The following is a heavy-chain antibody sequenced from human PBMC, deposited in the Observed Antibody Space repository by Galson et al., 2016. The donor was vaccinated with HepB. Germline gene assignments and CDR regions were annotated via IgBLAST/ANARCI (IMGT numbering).Heavy chain of an antibody. CDR3: ARDGNPAFYYYYGMDV. V-gene: IGHV3-48*02. D-gene: IGHD4-23*01. CDR2: ISSSSSTI. CDR1: GFTFSSYS. Sequence: SLRLSCAASGFTFSSYSMNWVRQAPGKGLEWVSYISSSSSTIYYADSVKGRFTISRDNAKNSLYLQMNSLRDEDTAVYYCARDGNPAFYYYYGMDVWGQGTTVTVSS. J-gene: IGHJ6*02.